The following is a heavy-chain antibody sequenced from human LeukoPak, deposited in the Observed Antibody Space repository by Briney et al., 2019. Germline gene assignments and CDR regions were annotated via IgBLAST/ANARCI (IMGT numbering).Heavy chain of an antibody. D-gene: IGHD3-10*01. CDR3: ARHGRFGDYPEGGAFDI. CDR2: IYYRGST. CDR1: GGSISSYY. V-gene: IGHV4-59*08. Sequence: SETLSLTCTVSGGSISSYYWSWIRQPPGKGLEWIGYIYYRGSTNYNPSLKSRVTISVDTSKNQFSLKLSSVTAADTAVYYCARHGRFGDYPEGGAFDIWGQGTMVTVSS. J-gene: IGHJ3*02.